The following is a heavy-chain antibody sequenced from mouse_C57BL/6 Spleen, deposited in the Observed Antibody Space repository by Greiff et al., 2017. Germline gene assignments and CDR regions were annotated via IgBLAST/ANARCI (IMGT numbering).Heavy chain of an antibody. Sequence: LVESGAELARPGASVKLSCKASGYTFTSYGISWVKQRTGQGLEWIGEIYPRSGNTYYNEKFKGKATLTADKSSSTAYMELRSLTSEDSAVYFCARYELEAYWGQGTLVTVSA. J-gene: IGHJ3*01. V-gene: IGHV1-81*01. CDR3: ARYELEAY. CDR2: IYPRSGNT. CDR1: GYTFTSYG. D-gene: IGHD1-3*01.